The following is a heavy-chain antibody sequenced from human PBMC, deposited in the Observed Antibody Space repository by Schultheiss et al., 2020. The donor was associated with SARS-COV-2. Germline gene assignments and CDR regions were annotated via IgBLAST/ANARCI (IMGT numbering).Heavy chain of an antibody. CDR3: ARGRRVRRSALLFRTKHYYGMDV. J-gene: IGHJ6*02. D-gene: IGHD3-10*01. CDR1: GGTFSSYA. Sequence: SVKVSCKASGGTFSSYAISWVRQAPGQGLEWMGGIIPIFGTANYAQKLQGRVTITADESTSTAYMELSSLRSEDTAVYYCARGRRVRRSALLFRTKHYYGMDVWGQGTTVTVSS. CDR2: IIPIFGTA. V-gene: IGHV1-69*13.